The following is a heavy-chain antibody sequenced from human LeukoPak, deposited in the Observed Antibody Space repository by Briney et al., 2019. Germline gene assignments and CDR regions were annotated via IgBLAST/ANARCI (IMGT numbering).Heavy chain of an antibody. CDR3: ARGSSTSHVRRFWNY. J-gene: IGHJ4*02. D-gene: IGHD2-2*01. CDR1: GGSISSSSYY. CDR2: INHSGST. Sequence: SETLSLTCTVSGGSISSSSYYWSWIRQPPGKGLEWIGEINHSGSTNYNPSLKSRVTISVDTSKNQFSLKLSSVTAADTAVYYCARGSSTSHVRRFWNYWGQGILVTVSS. V-gene: IGHV4-39*07.